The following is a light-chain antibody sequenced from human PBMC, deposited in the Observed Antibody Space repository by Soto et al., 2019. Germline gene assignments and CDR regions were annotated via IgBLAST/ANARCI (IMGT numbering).Light chain of an antibody. CDR1: SSDVGGYNY. V-gene: IGLV2-14*01. CDR3: SSYTSSSTYV. CDR2: EVS. J-gene: IGLJ1*01. Sequence: QSVLTQPASVSGSPGQSITISCTGTSSDVGGYNYVSWSQQHPGKAPQPMIYEVSKRPSGVSNRFSGSKSGNTASLTISGLQAEDEADYYCSSYTSSSTYVFGTGTKVTVL.